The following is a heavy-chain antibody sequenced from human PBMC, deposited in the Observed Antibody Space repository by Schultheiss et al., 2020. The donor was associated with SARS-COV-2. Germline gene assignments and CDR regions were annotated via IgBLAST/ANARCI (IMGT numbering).Heavy chain of an antibody. V-gene: IGHV4-59*02. CDR3: ARLLAAAGFYFDY. D-gene: IGHD6-13*01. Sequence: SETLSLTCTVSGGSVNTNYWSWIRQPPGKGLEWIGYIYYSGSTNYNPSLKSRVTISVDTSKNQFSLKLSSVTAADTAVYYCARLLAAAGFYFDYWGQGTLVTVSS. CDR1: GGSVNTNY. J-gene: IGHJ4*02. CDR2: IYYSGST.